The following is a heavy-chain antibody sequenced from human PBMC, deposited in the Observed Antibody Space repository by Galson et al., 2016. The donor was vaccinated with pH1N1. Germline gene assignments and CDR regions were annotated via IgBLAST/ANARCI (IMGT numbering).Heavy chain of an antibody. CDR2: ISAYTGNT. Sequence: QSGAEVKKPGASVEVSCKASGYTFTSYGISWVRQAPGQGLEWMGWISAYTGNTNYAQKLQGRVTMTTDTSTSTAFMELRSLRSDDTAVYYCARVRYQLLPGHYWGQGTLVTVSS. V-gene: IGHV1-18*01. D-gene: IGHD2-2*01. CDR3: ARVRYQLLPGHY. CDR1: GYTFTSYG. J-gene: IGHJ4*02.